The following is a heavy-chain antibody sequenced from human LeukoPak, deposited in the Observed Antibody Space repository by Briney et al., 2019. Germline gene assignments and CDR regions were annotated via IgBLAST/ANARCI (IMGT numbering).Heavy chain of an antibody. CDR1: GFTVSDYE. V-gene: IGHV3-48*03. CDR3: AKDYYDSSAYYWPDAFDI. CDR2: ISRSGTI. D-gene: IGHD3-22*01. J-gene: IGHJ3*02. Sequence: GGSLRLSCSVSGFTVSDYEMNWVRQAPGKGPEWVSYISRSGTIYYADSVKGRFTISRDNPKNTLYLQMNSLRAEDTAVYYCAKDYYDSSAYYWPDAFDIWGQGTMVTVSS.